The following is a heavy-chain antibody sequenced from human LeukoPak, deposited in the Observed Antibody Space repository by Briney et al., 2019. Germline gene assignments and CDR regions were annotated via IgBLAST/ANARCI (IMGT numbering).Heavy chain of an antibody. CDR1: GFTFSTFA. CDR2: IFPSGGEI. V-gene: IGHV3-21*01. J-gene: IGHJ6*03. Sequence: PGGSLRLSCAASGFTFSTFAMIWVRQPPGKGLEWVSSIFPSGGEIHYADSVKGRFTISRDNAKNSLYLQMNSLRAEDTAVYYCARDLRGMDVWGKGTTVTVSS. D-gene: IGHD3-10*01. CDR3: ARDLRGMDV.